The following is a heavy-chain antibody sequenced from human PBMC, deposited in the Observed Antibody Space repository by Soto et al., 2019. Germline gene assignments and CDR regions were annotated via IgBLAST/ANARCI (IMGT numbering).Heavy chain of an antibody. CDR3: PRDSGTYLEI. D-gene: IGHD1-26*01. CDR1: GGTFSRHA. Sequence: QVQLVQSGPEKKKPGSSVKLSCKASGGTFSRHAFSWVRQAPGQGLEWMGGIIPMYGTPTYVQKFQGRISITADESTTTGFMELRSLRSEDTAVYYCPRDSGTYLEIGGQGTKVTVPS. CDR2: IIPMYGTP. V-gene: IGHV1-69*01. J-gene: IGHJ4*02.